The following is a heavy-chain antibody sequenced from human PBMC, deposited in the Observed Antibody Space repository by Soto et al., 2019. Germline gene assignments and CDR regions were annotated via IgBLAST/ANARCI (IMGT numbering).Heavy chain of an antibody. Sequence: GGSLRLSCAASGFTFSSYEMNWVRQAPGKGLEWVSYISSSGSTIYYADSVKGRFTISRDNAKNSLYLQMNSLRAEDTAVYYCARMGLPITIFGVVIKNGKNWFDPWGQGTLVTVSS. V-gene: IGHV3-48*03. CDR3: ARMGLPITIFGVVIKNGKNWFDP. CDR1: GFTFSSYE. CDR2: ISSSGSTI. J-gene: IGHJ5*02. D-gene: IGHD3-3*01.